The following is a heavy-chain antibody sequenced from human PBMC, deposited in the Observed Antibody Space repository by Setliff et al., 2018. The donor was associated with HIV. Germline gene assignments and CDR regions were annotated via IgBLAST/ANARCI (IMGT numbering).Heavy chain of an antibody. CDR1: SYSIDSGYY. D-gene: IGHD6-13*01. Sequence: SETLSLTCAVSSYSIDSGYYWAWIRQSPGRGPEWIGSVYHGGNTYYNPSLKSRVTISMDTSKNRFSLKLNSVTAADTAVYYCARGRSRWTYYNYYYMDVWGKGTTVTVSS. J-gene: IGHJ6*03. CDR3: ARGRSRWTYYNYYYMDV. CDR2: VYHGGNT. V-gene: IGHV4-38-2*01.